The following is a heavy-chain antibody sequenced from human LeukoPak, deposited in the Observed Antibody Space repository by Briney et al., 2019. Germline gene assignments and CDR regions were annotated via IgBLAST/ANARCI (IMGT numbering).Heavy chain of an antibody. D-gene: IGHD3-9*01. CDR2: IYTSGST. Sequence: SETLSLACTASGGSMSNYYWSWIRQPAGKGLEWIGRIYTSGSTNYNPSLKSRVTMSIDTSKNQFSLKLSSVTAADTAVYYCARGYDILTGFDYWGQGTLVTVSS. V-gene: IGHV4-4*07. CDR1: GGSMSNYY. CDR3: ARGYDILTGFDY. J-gene: IGHJ4*02.